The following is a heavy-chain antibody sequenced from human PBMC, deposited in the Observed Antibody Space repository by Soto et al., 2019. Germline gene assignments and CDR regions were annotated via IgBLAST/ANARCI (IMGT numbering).Heavy chain of an antibody. D-gene: IGHD6-13*01. CDR2: IDAGTGNT. CDR1: GYSFTNYS. Sequence: ASVEVSCKASGYSFTNYSIYWVRQAPGQRLEWMGRIDAGTGNTKYSQQFQGRVTIIRDTSASTAYMELSSLTSEDTAVYYCARGASSSWTSLDYWGQGTPVTVSS. J-gene: IGHJ4*02. CDR3: ARGASSSWTSLDY. V-gene: IGHV1-3*01.